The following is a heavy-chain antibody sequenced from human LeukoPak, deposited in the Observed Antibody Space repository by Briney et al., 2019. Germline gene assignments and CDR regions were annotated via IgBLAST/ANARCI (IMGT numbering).Heavy chain of an antibody. J-gene: IGHJ6*02. CDR1: GFTVSSNY. V-gene: IGHV3-53*01. Sequence: GGSLRLSCAASGFTVSSNYMSWVRQAPGKGLEWVSVIYSGGSTYYADSVKGRFTISRDNSKNTLYLQMNSLRAEDTAVYYCARDLSRPYYCYGMDVWGQGTTVTVSS. CDR2: IYSGGST. CDR3: ARDLSRPYYCYGMDV.